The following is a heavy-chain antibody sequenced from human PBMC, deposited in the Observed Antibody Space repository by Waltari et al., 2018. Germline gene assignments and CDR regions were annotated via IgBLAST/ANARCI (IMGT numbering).Heavy chain of an antibody. Sequence: GQLVESGARVVQPGRSLRFSCPAFGTSFRNYAINWVRQAPGKGLEWVAVILYDGSGKYYADSVKGRFTISRDNSKNTVHLQMTSLTTEDTAVYYCAQDARSSGYALYYFELWGQGTLVTVSS. CDR3: AQDARSSGYALYYFEL. D-gene: IGHD3-22*01. J-gene: IGHJ4*02. V-gene: IGHV3-30*18. CDR2: ILYDGSGK. CDR1: GTSFRNYA.